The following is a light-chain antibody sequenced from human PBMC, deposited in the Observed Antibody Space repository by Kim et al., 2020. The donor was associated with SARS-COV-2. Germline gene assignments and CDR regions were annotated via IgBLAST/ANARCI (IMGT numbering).Light chain of an antibody. CDR2: DNN. Sequence: QSVLTQPPSVSAAPGQKVTISCSGSSSNIGDNYVSWYQQLPGTAPKLLIYDNNERPSGIPDRFSGSKSGTSATLGITGLQTGDEADYYCGTWDGSLGAGVFGGGTQLTVL. J-gene: IGLJ2*01. CDR3: GTWDGSLGAGV. CDR1: SSNIGDNY. V-gene: IGLV1-51*01.